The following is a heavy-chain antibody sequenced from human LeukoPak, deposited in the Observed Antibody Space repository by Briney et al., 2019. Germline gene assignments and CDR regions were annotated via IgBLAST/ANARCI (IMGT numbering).Heavy chain of an antibody. J-gene: IGHJ6*02. Sequence: VASVKVSCKASGYTFTGYYMHWVRQAPRQGLEWMGWINPNSGGTNYAQKFQGRVTMTRDKYISTAYMELSRLRSDDTAVYYCARAPRLRRTAYYYYYGMDVWGQGTTVTVSS. CDR2: INPNSGGT. V-gene: IGHV1-2*02. CDR3: ARAPRLRRTAYYYYYGMDV. D-gene: IGHD3-16*01. CDR1: GYTFTGYY.